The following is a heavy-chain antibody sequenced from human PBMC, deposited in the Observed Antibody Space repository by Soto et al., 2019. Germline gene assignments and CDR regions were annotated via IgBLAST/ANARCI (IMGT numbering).Heavy chain of an antibody. CDR2: IYPGDSDT. J-gene: IGHJ4*02. CDR1: GSSFTTYF. Sequence: GAAQKFSCAACGSSFTTYFSGLVRQLPEKGLEWMGIIYPGDSDTRYSPSFHGQVTISADKSISTAYLQWSSLKASDTAMYYCARLPDRLTAMVTTQRFDYWGQGTVVTVSS. CDR3: ARLPDRLTAMVTTQRFDY. D-gene: IGHD5-18*01. V-gene: IGHV5-51*01.